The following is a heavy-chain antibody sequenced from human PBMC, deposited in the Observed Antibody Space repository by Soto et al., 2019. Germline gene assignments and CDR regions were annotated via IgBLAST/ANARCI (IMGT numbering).Heavy chain of an antibody. V-gene: IGHV4-30-4*01. D-gene: IGHD3-22*01. CDR1: GGSISGGGYY. Sequence: SETLSLTCTVSGGSISGGGYYWSWIRQPPGKGLEWIGYIYYSGSTYYNPSLKSRVTISVDTSKNQFSLKLSSVTAADTAVYYCARVPKGDQSYYDSRGYYYGLFDYWGQGTLVTVSS. J-gene: IGHJ4*02. CDR2: IYYSGST. CDR3: ARVPKGDQSYYDSRGYYYGLFDY.